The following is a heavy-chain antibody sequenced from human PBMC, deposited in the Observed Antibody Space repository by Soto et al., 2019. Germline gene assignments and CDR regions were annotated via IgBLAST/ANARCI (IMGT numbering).Heavy chain of an antibody. CDR2: IIPIFGTA. D-gene: IGHD6-13*01. CDR3: ARTRVVVSSWYYFDY. CDR1: GDTFSSYA. J-gene: IGHJ4*02. V-gene: IGHV1-69*13. Sequence: SVKVSCKASGDTFSSYAISWVRQAPGQGLEWMGGIIPIFGTANYAQKFQGRVTITADESTSTAYMELSSLRSEDTAVYYCARTRVVVSSWYYFDYWGQGTLVTVSS.